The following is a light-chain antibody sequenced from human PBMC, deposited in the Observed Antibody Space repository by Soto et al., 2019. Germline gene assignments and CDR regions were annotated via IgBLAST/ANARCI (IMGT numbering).Light chain of an antibody. Sequence: EIVLTQSPATLSLSPGERATLSCRASQSVSSYLAWYQQKPGQAPRLLIYDASNRATGIPARFRGSGSGTELTLTISSLEPEDFAVYYCQQRSNGPPIFTFGPGTKVDIK. CDR3: QQRSNGPPIFT. J-gene: IGKJ3*01. CDR2: DAS. V-gene: IGKV3-11*01. CDR1: QSVSSY.